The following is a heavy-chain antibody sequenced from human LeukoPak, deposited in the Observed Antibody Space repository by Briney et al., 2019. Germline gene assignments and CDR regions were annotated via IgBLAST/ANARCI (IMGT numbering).Heavy chain of an antibody. V-gene: IGHV1-18*01. J-gene: IGHJ4*02. CDR1: GYTFTSYG. CDR3: ARDFLPLEMATIPPGLFDY. D-gene: IGHD5-24*01. Sequence: GASVKVSCKASGYTFTSYGISWVRQAPGQGLEWMGWISAYNGNTNYAQKLQGRVTMTTDTSTSTAYMELRSLRSDDTAVYYCARDFLPLEMATIPPGLFDYWGQGTLVTVSS. CDR2: ISAYNGNT.